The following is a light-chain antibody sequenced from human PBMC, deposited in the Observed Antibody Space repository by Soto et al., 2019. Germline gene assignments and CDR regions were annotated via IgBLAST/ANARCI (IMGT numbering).Light chain of an antibody. CDR2: DVT. CDR3: SSCSNSRTLV. Sequence: QSVLTQPASVSGSPGQSITISCTGTSSDVGRYNYVSWYQQHPGKAPKLLIYDVTKRPSGVSDRFSGSKSGNTASLTISGLQTEDEADYYCSSCSNSRTLVFGGGTKVTVL. J-gene: IGLJ3*02. CDR1: SSDVGRYNY. V-gene: IGLV2-14*03.